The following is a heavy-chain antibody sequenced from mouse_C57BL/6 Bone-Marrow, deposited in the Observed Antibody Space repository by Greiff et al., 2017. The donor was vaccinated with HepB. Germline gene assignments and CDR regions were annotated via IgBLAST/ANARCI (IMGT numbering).Heavy chain of an antibody. Sequence: VQLQQPGAELVKPGASVKLSCKASGYTFTSYWMQWVKQRPGQGLEWIGEIDPSDSYTNYNQKFKGKATLTVDTSSSTAYMQLSSLTSEDSAVYYCARAYYSNYVFAYWGQGTLVTVSA. CDR2: IDPSDSYT. D-gene: IGHD2-5*01. CDR1: GYTFTSYW. J-gene: IGHJ3*01. V-gene: IGHV1-50*01. CDR3: ARAYYSNYVFAY.